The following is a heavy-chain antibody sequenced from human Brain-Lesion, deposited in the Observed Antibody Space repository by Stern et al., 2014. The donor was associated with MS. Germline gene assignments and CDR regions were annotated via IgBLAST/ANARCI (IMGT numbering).Heavy chain of an antibody. CDR3: ARRGDSSSSGFDY. V-gene: IGHV5-51*01. J-gene: IGHJ4*02. CDR1: GFRFTNNW. Sequence: VQLVQSGAEVKKPGESLKISCKSSGFRFTNNWIGWVRQMPGKGLEWMGIIWHGDSDTRYSASFQGQVAISADKSTSTTYLQWSSLQASDTAMYYCARRGDSSSSGFDYWGQGTLVIVSS. D-gene: IGHD6-6*01. CDR2: IWHGDSDT.